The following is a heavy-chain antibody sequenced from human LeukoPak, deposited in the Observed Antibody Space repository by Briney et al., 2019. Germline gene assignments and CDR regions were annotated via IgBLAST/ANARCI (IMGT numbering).Heavy chain of an antibody. D-gene: IGHD6-13*01. CDR1: GYTFTSYY. Sequence: ASVKVSCKASGYTFTSYYMHWVRQAPGQGLEWMGIINPSGGSTSYAQKFQGRVTMTRDTSTSTVYMELSSLRSEDTAVYYCARGPFNIAAAGILYYFDYWGQGTLVTVSS. J-gene: IGHJ4*02. V-gene: IGHV1-46*01. CDR3: ARGPFNIAAAGILYYFDY. CDR2: INPSGGST.